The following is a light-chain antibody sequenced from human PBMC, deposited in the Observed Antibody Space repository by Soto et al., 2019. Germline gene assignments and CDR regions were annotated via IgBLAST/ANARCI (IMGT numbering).Light chain of an antibody. Sequence: DIQMTHSPSTLSEYVGDRVTITCRASQRIGSRLAWYQQKPGKAPKVLVYDASSLESGVPSRFRGGGSGAEFTLTISGLQPDDFATYHCQQYNSYPLTFGGGTKVDIK. J-gene: IGKJ4*01. CDR3: QQYNSYPLT. CDR1: QRIGSR. V-gene: IGKV1-5*01. CDR2: DAS.